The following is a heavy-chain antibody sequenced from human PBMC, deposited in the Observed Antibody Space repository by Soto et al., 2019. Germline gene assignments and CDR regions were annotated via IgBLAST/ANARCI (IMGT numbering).Heavy chain of an antibody. V-gene: IGHV4-59*01. CDR1: GGSISNYY. D-gene: IGHD6-25*01. Sequence: SETLSLTCTVSGGSISNYYWSWIRQPPGKGLEWIGYIYYDGSTSYNPSLRSRVTISVDTSKNQFSLILSSVTSADTAVYYCARDQLSSGLYVWFDPWGQGTLVTVS. CDR2: IYYDGST. CDR3: ARDQLSSGLYVWFDP. J-gene: IGHJ5*02.